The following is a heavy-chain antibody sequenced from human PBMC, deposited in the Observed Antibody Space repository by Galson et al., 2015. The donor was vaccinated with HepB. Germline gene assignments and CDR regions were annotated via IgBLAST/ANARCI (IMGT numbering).Heavy chain of an antibody. Sequence: SLRLSCAASGFTFSSYSMNWVRQAPGKGLEWVSYISSSSSTIYYADSVKGRFTISRDNAKNSLYLQMNSLRAEDTAVYYCARDPHSAVTTSYFDYWGQGTLVTVSS. J-gene: IGHJ4*02. D-gene: IGHD4-17*01. CDR3: ARDPHSAVTTSYFDY. CDR1: GFTFSSYS. CDR2: ISSSSSTI. V-gene: IGHV3-48*01.